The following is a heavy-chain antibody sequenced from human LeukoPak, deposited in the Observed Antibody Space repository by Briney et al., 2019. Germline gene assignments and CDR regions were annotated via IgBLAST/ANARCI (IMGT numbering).Heavy chain of an antibody. CDR3: ATVGYDSSEDGDLTEYFQH. CDR2: FDPEDGET. D-gene: IGHD3-22*01. V-gene: IGHV1-24*01. Sequence: ASVKVSCKVSGYTLTELSMHWVRQAPGKGLEWMGGFDPEDGETIYAQKFQGRVTMTEDTSTDTTYMELSSLRSEDTAVYYCATVGYDSSEDGDLTEYFQHWGQGALVTVSS. CDR1: GYTLTELS. J-gene: IGHJ1*01.